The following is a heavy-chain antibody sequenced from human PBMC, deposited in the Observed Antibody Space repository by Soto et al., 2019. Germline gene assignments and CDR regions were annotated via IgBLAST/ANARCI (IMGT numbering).Heavy chain of an antibody. CDR1: GGSISTYY. J-gene: IGHJ6*02. CDR3: ARDPGGTGYVFFAMDV. Sequence: QVQLQESGPGLVKPSETLSLTCTVSGGSISTYYWTWIRQPPGKGEEWVGHIYNSGSTNYNPSLKSRVTISVDRSKNQFSLKLNSVTTADTAVYYCARDPGGTGYVFFAMDVWGQGTTVSVSS. V-gene: IGHV4-59*01. D-gene: IGHD5-12*01. CDR2: IYNSGST.